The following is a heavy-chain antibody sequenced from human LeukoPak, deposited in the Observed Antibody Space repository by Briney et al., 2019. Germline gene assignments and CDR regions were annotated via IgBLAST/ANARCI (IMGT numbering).Heavy chain of an antibody. CDR2: IRSSGVTP. D-gene: IGHD6-13*01. CDR1: GFTFSSYG. CDR3: AKDDSGWSRDY. V-gene: IGHV3-23*01. Sequence: GGSLRLSCAASGFTFSSYGMSWVRQAPGKGLEWVSAIRSSGVTPSYADSVKGRFTISRNNSKNTLYLQMNSLRPDDTAVYFCAKDDSGWSRDYWGQGTLVTVSS. J-gene: IGHJ4*02.